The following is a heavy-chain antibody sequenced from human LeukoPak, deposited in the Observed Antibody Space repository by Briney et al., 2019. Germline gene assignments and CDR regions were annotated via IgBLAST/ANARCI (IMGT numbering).Heavy chain of an antibody. V-gene: IGHV4-34*01. D-gene: IGHD2-2*02. CDR1: GGSFSGYY. CDR3: ARVYTLNWFDP. J-gene: IGHJ5*02. CDR2: INHSGST. Sequence: SETLSLTCAVYGGSFSGYYWSWIRQPPGKGLEWIGEINHSGSTNYNPSLKSRVTISVDTSKNQFSLKLSSVTAADTAVYYCARVYTLNWFDPWGQGTLVTVSS.